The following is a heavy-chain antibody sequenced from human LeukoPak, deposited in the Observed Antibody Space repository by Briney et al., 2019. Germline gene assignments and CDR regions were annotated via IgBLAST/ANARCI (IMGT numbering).Heavy chain of an antibody. CDR3: AKGKALLWFGELFD. CDR2: ISGSGGST. D-gene: IGHD3-10*01. J-gene: IGHJ4*02. V-gene: IGHV3-23*01. CDR1: GFTFSSYA. Sequence: PGGSLRLSCAASGFTFSSYAMSWVRQAPGKGLEWVSAISGSGGSTYYADSVKGRFTISRDNSKNTLYLQMNSLRAEDTAVYYCAKGKALLWFGELFDWGQGTLVTVSS.